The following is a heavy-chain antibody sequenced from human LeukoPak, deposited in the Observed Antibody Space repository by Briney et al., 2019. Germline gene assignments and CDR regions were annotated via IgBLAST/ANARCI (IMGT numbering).Heavy chain of an antibody. CDR2: ISSSSSYI. CDR1: GFTFSSYS. V-gene: IGHV3-21*01. D-gene: IGHD5-12*01. J-gene: IGHJ4*02. CDR3: ARDHEDGWLLFDY. Sequence: GGSLRLSCAASGFTFSSYSMNWVRQAPGKGLEWVSSISSSSSYIYYADSVKGRFTVSRDNAKNSLYLQMNSLRAEDTAVYYCARDHEDGWLLFDYWGQGTLVTVSS.